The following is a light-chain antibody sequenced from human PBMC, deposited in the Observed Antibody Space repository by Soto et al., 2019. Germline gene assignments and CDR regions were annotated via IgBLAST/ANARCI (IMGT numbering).Light chain of an antibody. CDR3: QQYNNWPRT. CDR2: GAS. CDR1: QSVSSN. Sequence: IVITHSPATLSVSPGERATLSCRASQSVSSNLAWYQQKPGQAPRLLIYGASTRATGIPARFSGSGSGTEFTLTISSLQSEDSAVYYCQQYNNWPRTFGQGTKV. J-gene: IGKJ1*01. V-gene: IGKV3-15*01.